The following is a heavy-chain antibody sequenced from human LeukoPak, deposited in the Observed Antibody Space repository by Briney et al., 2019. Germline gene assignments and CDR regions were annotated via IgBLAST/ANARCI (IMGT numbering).Heavy chain of an antibody. V-gene: IGHV3-21*01. D-gene: IGHD3-16*02. CDR2: ISSSSSYI. Sequence: GGSLRLSCAASGFTFSSHSMNWVRQAPGKGLEWVSSISSSSSYIYYADSVKGRFTISRDNAKNSLYLQMNSLRAEDTAVYYCAREAYDYVWGSYRSGFDYWGQGTLVTVSS. CDR1: GFTFSSHS. J-gene: IGHJ4*02. CDR3: AREAYDYVWGSYRSGFDY.